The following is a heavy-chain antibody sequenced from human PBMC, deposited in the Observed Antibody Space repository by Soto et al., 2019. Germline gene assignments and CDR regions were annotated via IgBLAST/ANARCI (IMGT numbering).Heavy chain of an antibody. CDR2: INPRGDSQ. CDR3: AREGITVAGITFDS. Sequence: QVQLVQSGAEVTKPGASVKVSCKASVYTFTSYFIHWVRQAPGQGLEWVGIINPRGDSQTYAQKFQGIVTMTRDTSTSTVYMELSSLRAADTAVYYCAREGITVAGITFDSWGQGNLVTVSS. V-gene: IGHV1-46*01. J-gene: IGHJ4*02. CDR1: VYTFTSYF. D-gene: IGHD6-19*01.